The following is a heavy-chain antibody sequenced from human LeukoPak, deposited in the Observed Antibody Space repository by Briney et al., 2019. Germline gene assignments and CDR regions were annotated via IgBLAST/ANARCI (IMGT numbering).Heavy chain of an antibody. Sequence: GGSLRLSCAASGFTFSSYGMHWVRQAPGKGLEWVAVIWYDGSNKYYADSVKGRFTISRDNSKNTLYLQMNSLGAEDTAVYYCARDYYDSSGYYPDAFDIWGQGTMVTVSS. D-gene: IGHD3-22*01. CDR2: IWYDGSNK. CDR1: GFTFSSYG. CDR3: ARDYYDSSGYYPDAFDI. J-gene: IGHJ3*02. V-gene: IGHV3-33*01.